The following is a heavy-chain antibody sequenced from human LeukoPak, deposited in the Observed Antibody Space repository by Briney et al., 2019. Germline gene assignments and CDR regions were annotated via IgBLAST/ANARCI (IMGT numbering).Heavy chain of an antibody. V-gene: IGHV3-13*01. J-gene: IGHJ4*02. D-gene: IGHD1-1*01. Sequence: PGGSLRFSCAASGFTFSDYDMHWVRQPTGKGLEWVAAIGTAGDTYYTGSVKGRFTISRENAKNSLYLQMNSLRAGDTAVYYCARVAKERVGGVYYFDYWGQGTLVTVSS. CDR2: IGTAGDT. CDR3: ARVAKERVGGVYYFDY. CDR1: GFTFSDYD.